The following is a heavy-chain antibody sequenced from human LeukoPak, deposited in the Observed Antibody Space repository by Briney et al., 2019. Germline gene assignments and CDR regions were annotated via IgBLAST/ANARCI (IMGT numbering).Heavy chain of an antibody. CDR2: IYTGGTT. V-gene: IGHV3-66*01. J-gene: IGHJ6*02. D-gene: IGHD2-2*01. Sequence: PGGSLRLSCAASGFTFSSYAMNWVRQAPGKGLEWVSVIYTGGTTHYADSVKGRFTISRDNAKNTLYLQMNSLRAEDTAVYYCARRKVVSAYYYGMDVWGQGTTVTVSS. CDR1: GFTFSSYA. CDR3: ARRKVVSAYYYGMDV.